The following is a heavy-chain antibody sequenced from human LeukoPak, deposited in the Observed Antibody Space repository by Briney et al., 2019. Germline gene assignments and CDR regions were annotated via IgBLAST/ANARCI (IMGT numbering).Heavy chain of an antibody. V-gene: IGHV1-2*02. D-gene: IGHD3-3*01. J-gene: IGHJ5*02. CDR2: INPNSGGT. CDR3: ARDHYPDYDFWSGSEKWFDP. CDR1: GYTFTGYY. Sequence: ASVKVSCKASGYTFTGYYMHWVRQAPGQGLEWMGWINPNSGGTNYAQKFQGRVTMTRDTSISTAYMELSRLRSDDTAVYYCARDHYPDYDFWSGSEKWFDPWGQGTMVTVSS.